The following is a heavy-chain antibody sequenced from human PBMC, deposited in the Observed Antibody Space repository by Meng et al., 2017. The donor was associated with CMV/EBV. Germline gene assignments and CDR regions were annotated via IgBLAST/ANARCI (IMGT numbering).Heavy chain of an antibody. CDR1: GVSIKNYN. V-gene: IGHV4-4*07. CDR3: AGSRPGGGACDY. CDR2: IQVIGHT. D-gene: IGHD3-16*01. Sequence: QVQIQDSGPGLVKPSETLSLTCLVSGVSIKNYNWNGVRQPAGQGLEWIGLIQVIGHTVYNPSLKSRVTVSLDASKSQFSLTLNSVTAADTATYYCAGSRPGGGACDYWGQGILVTVSS. J-gene: IGHJ4*02.